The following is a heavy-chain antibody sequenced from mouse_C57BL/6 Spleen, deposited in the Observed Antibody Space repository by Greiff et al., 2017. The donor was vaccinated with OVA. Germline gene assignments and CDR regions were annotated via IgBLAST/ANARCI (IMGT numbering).Heavy chain of an antibody. CDR2: IYPGSGNT. J-gene: IGHJ4*01. CDR1: GYTFTDYY. V-gene: IGHV1-76*01. Sequence: QVQLKESGAELVRPGASVKLSCKASGYTFTDYYINWVKQRPGQGLEWIARIYPGSGNTYYNEKFKGKATLTAEKSSSTAYMQLSSLTSEDSAVYFCAREDSNYAMDDWGKRTSVTVS. D-gene: IGHD2-5*01. CDR3: AREDSNYAMDD.